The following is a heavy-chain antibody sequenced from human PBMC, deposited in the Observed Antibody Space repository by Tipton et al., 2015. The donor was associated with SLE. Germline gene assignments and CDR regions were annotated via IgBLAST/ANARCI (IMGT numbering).Heavy chain of an antibody. CDR1: GGSIRSGSYY. V-gene: IGHV4-61*09. CDR2: IYTSGST. D-gene: IGHD4-23*01. CDR3: ARGPPYGGNSEDY. Sequence: TLSLTCTVSGGSIRSGSYYWSWFRQPAGKGLEWIGYIYTSGSTNYNPSLKSRVTISVDTSKNQFSLKLSSVTAADTAVYYCARGPPYGGNSEDYWGQGTLVTVSS. J-gene: IGHJ4*02.